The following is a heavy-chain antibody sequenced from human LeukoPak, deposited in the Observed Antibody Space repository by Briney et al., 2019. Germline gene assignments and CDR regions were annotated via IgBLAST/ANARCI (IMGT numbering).Heavy chain of an antibody. Sequence: GGSLRLSCAASGFTFSNYAMSWVRQAPGKGLEWVSVISGSGGSTYYADSVKGQFTIFRDNSKNTVYLQMNSLRADDTAVYYCAKGDTGMVRTYYFDYWGQGPLDTVSS. V-gene: IGHV3-23*01. CDR1: GFTFSNYA. CDR2: ISGSGGST. D-gene: IGHD5-18*01. J-gene: IGHJ4*02. CDR3: AKGDTGMVRTYYFDY.